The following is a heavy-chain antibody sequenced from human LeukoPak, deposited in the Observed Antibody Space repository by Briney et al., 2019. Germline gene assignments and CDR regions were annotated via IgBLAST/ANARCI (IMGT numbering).Heavy chain of an antibody. D-gene: IGHD2-2*01. Sequence: GESLRISCKGSGYSFTSYWISWVRQMPGKGLEWMGRIDPSDSYTNYSPSFQGHVTISADKSISTDYLQWSSLKASDTAMYYCATGYCSSTSCYAGNYYGMDVWGKGTTVTVSS. CDR3: ATGYCSSTSCYAGNYYGMDV. V-gene: IGHV5-10-1*01. CDR2: IDPSDSYT. J-gene: IGHJ6*04. CDR1: GYSFTSYW.